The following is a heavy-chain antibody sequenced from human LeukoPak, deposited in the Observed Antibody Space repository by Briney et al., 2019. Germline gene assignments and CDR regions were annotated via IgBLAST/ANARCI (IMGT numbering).Heavy chain of an antibody. CDR2: IKSDGSEK. CDR1: GFTFSSYW. Sequence: GGSLRLSCAASGFTFSSYWMSWGGQAPGKGLGWVANIKSDGSEKNYVDSVKGRFTISRDNAKNSLYLQMNSLRAEDTAVFYCAGFRWGYGLDVWGQGTTVTVSS. CDR3: AGFRWGYGLDV. J-gene: IGHJ6*02. D-gene: IGHD3-16*01. V-gene: IGHV3-7*01.